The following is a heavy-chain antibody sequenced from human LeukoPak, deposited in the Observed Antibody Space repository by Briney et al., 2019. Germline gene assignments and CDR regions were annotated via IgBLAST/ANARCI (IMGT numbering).Heavy chain of an antibody. CDR3: ARDPRSPYSSSWYWFDP. V-gene: IGHV3-20*01. D-gene: IGHD6-13*01. CDR1: GFTFDDYG. Sequence: GGSLRLSCAASGFTFDDYGMSWVRQAPRKGLEWDSGINWNGGSRGYADSVKGRFTISRDNAKNSLYLQMNSLRAEDTALYPCARDPRSPYSSSWYWFDPWGQGTLVTVSS. CDR2: INWNGGSR. J-gene: IGHJ5*02.